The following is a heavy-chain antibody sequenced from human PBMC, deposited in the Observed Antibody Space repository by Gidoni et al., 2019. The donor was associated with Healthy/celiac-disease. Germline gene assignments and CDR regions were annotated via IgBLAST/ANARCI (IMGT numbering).Heavy chain of an antibody. V-gene: IGHV4-34*01. J-gene: IGHJ5*02. D-gene: IGHD6-6*01. Sequence: QVQLQQWGAGLLKPSETLSLTCAVDGGSFSGYYWRWFRQPPGKGLEWIGEINHSGSTNYNPSLKSRDTISVDTSKHQFSLKLSSVTAADTAVYYCASDPGVAAQGNWFDPWGQGTLVTVSS. CDR3: ASDPGVAAQGNWFDP. CDR1: GGSFSGYY. CDR2: INHSGST.